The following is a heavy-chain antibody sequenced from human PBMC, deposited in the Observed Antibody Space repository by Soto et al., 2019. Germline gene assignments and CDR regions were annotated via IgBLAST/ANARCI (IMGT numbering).Heavy chain of an antibody. Sequence: QITLKESGPTLVKPTQTLTLTCTFSAFSLSTGGVGVGWIRQPPGKALEWLALIYWDDDKRYSPSLRSRLTITKDTSKNQVVLTMPNMDPVDTATYYCIQSRCGGDCLQSYASYYYYSMDVWGQGTTVTVSS. CDR2: IYWDDDK. J-gene: IGHJ6*02. D-gene: IGHD2-21*02. CDR3: IQSRCGGDCLQSYASYYYYSMDV. V-gene: IGHV2-5*02. CDR1: AFSLSTGGVG.